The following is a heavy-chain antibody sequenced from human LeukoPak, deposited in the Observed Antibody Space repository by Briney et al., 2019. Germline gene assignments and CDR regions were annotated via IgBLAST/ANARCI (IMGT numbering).Heavy chain of an antibody. V-gene: IGHV1-8*03. CDR2: MDPNNGNT. Sequence: ASVKVSCKASGYTFTTYDINWVRQAPGQGLEWMGWMDPNNGNTVYAHKFHGRVTITRNTSISTAYMELSSLRSEDTAVYYCARAPRPDYFDYWGQGTLVTVSS. CDR3: ARAPRPDYFDY. J-gene: IGHJ4*02. CDR1: GYTFTTYD.